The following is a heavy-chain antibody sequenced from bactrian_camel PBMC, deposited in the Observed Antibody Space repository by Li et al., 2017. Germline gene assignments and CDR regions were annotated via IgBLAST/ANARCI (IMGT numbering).Heavy chain of an antibody. CDR1: GFTFASYY. J-gene: IGHJ4*01. CDR3: AKASGILVDEYNY. V-gene: IGHV3S13*01. D-gene: IGHD2*01. Sequence: DVQLVESGGGSVQPGGSLRLSCTASGFTFASYYMSWVRQAPGKEREGLATLDYSGKTAYAHSAKGRFTISRDSTNTTLYLQLNSLKTEDTAMYYCAKASGILVDEYNYWGQGTQVTVS. CDR2: LDYSGKT.